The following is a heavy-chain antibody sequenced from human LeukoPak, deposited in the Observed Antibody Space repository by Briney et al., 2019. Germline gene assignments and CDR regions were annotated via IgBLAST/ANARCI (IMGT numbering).Heavy chain of an antibody. CDR1: GDSMTSGSYY. D-gene: IGHD4-11*01. J-gene: IGHJ4*02. V-gene: IGHV4-39*01. CDR3: ARHGGAYSFDS. CDR2: VYYSGST. Sequence: SETLSLTCSVSGDSMTSGSYYWGWVRQPPGKGLEWIGSVYYSGSTLSNPSLKSRVTISIDTSKKQFSLNLSSVTAADTAVYYCARHGGAYSFDSWGQGTLVTVSS.